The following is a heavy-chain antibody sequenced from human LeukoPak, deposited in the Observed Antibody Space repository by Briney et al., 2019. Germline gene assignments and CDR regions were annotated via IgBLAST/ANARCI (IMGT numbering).Heavy chain of an antibody. V-gene: IGHV4-39*07. CDR3: ARDRYYYDSSGYSPFDP. J-gene: IGHJ5*02. CDR2: MFHSGST. D-gene: IGHD3-22*01. CDR1: GLSISSSRYD. Sequence: AATQSLTCTVSGLSISSSRYDWGWLREPPGKGLEWFGSMFHSGSTYNNPSLKSHVTISVDTPKNQFSLKLRSVTPADTAVYYCARDRYYYDSSGYSPFDPWGQGTLVTVSS.